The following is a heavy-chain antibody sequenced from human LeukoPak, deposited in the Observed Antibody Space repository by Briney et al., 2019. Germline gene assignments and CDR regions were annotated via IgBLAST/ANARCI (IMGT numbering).Heavy chain of an antibody. CDR3: ARDLTVVTAYYFDY. J-gene: IGHJ4*02. Sequence: ASVEVSCKASGYTFTSYGISWVRQAPGQGLEWMGWISAYNGNTNHAQKLQGRVTMTTDTSTSTAYMELRSLRSDDTAVYYCARDLTVVTAYYFDYWGQGTLVTVSS. D-gene: IGHD2-21*02. CDR2: ISAYNGNT. CDR1: GYTFTSYG. V-gene: IGHV1-18*01.